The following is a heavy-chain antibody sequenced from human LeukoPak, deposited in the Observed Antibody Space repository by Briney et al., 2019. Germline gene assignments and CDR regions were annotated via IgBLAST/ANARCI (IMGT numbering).Heavy chain of an antibody. D-gene: IGHD4-17*01. Sequence: RGSLRLSFAASGFIFRNYAMHWVRQAPGKGLVWLSRISSDGCSTNYADSVKGRFTISRDNAKNTLYLQMNSLRAEDTAVYFCARDYGEGGYYFDYWGQGTLVTVSS. CDR1: GFIFRNYA. CDR2: ISSDGCST. CDR3: ARDYGEGGYYFDY. J-gene: IGHJ4*02. V-gene: IGHV3-74*01.